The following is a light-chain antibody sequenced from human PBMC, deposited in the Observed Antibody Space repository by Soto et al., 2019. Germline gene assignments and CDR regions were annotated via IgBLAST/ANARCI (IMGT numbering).Light chain of an antibody. CDR1: TSDVGSYNL. V-gene: IGLV2-23*02. CDR2: EVS. CDR3: CSYATPRQ. J-gene: IGLJ2*01. Sequence: QSALTQPRSVSGSPGQSVTISCTGTTSDVGSYNLVSWYQQHPGKAPKLIIYEVSERPSGVSTRFSGSKSGNMASLTISGLQAEDEAEYYCCSYATPRQFGGGTKLTVL.